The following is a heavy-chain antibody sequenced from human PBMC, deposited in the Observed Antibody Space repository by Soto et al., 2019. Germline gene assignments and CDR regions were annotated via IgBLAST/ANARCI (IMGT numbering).Heavy chain of an antibody. CDR1: GGSFSGYY. J-gene: IGHJ5*02. CDR2: INHSGST. Sequence: ASETLSLTCAVYGGSFSGYYWSWIRQPPGKGLEWIGEINHSGSTNYNPSLKSRVTISVDTSKNQFSLKLSSVTAADTAVYYCAKVMVKNWFDPWGQGTLVTVSS. D-gene: IGHD5-18*01. V-gene: IGHV4-34*01. CDR3: AKVMVKNWFDP.